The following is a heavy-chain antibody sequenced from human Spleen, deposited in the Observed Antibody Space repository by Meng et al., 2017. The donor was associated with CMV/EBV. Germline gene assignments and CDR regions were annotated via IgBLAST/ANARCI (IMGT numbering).Heavy chain of an antibody. Sequence: GSLRLSCTVSGGSISSSSYYWGWIRQPPGKGLEWIGSIYYSGSTNYNPSLKSRVTISVDTSKNQFSLKLSSVTAADTAVYYCARQVGYSNNIYYYYYGMDVWGQGTTVTVSS. CDR1: GGSISSSSYY. CDR3: ARQVGYSNNIYYYYYGMDV. J-gene: IGHJ6*02. V-gene: IGHV4-39*01. D-gene: IGHD4-11*01. CDR2: IYYSGST.